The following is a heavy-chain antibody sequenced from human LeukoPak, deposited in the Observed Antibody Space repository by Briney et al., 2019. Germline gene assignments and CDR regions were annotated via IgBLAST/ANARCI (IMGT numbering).Heavy chain of an antibody. V-gene: IGHV3-7*02. CDR2: IKEDGSEK. Sequence: GGSLRLSCAASGFTFDDHAMSWVRQAPGKGLEWVASIKEDGSEKYYVDSVKGRFTLSRDNADNLVYLQMNSLRAEDTAVYYCARGHYGMDVWGQGTTVTVSS. CDR1: GFTFDDHA. J-gene: IGHJ6*02. CDR3: ARGHYGMDV.